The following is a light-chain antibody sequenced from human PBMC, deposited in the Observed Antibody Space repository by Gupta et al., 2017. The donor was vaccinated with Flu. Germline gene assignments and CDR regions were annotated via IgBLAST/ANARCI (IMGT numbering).Light chain of an antibody. CDR1: QSVSSSY. Sequence: GTLSLSPGERAPLSCRASQSVSSSYLAWYQQKPGQAPRLLIYGASSRATGIPDRFSGSGSGTDFTLTISRLEPEDFAVYYCQQYGSSPGTFGQGTKVEIK. V-gene: IGKV3-20*01. CDR2: GAS. J-gene: IGKJ1*01. CDR3: QQYGSSPGT.